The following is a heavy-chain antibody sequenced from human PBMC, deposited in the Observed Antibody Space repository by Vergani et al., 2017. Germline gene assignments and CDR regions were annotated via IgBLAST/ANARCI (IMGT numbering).Heavy chain of an antibody. J-gene: IGHJ6*03. CDR1: GYTFTGYY. V-gene: IGHV1-2*02. CDR2: INPNSGGT. D-gene: IGHD3-16*01. Sequence: QVQLVQSGAEVNKPGASVKLSCKASGYTFTGYYMHWVRQAPGQGLEWMGWINPNSGGTNYAQKFQGRVTMTRDTSISTAYMELSRLRSDDTAVYYCARDPSNSAKGDPGYYYYMDVWGKGTTVTVSS. CDR3: ARDPSNSAKGDPGYYYYMDV.